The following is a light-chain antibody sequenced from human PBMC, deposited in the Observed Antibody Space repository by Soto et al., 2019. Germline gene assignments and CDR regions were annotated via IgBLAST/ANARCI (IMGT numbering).Light chain of an antibody. J-gene: IGKJ5*01. CDR1: QSVSSY. CDR2: DAS. Sequence: EIVLTQSPATLSLSPGERATLSCRASQSVSSYLAWYQQKPGQAPRLLIYDASNRATGIPARFSGSGSGTDFTLTISILEPEAFAVYYCQQRSNWPTFGQGTRLE. CDR3: QQRSNWPT. V-gene: IGKV3-11*01.